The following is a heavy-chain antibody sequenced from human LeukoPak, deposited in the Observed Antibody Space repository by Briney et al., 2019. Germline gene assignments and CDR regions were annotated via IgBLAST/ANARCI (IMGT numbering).Heavy chain of an antibody. J-gene: IGHJ4*02. D-gene: IGHD5-12*01. CDR1: GGSISSYY. CDR2: IYYSGST. V-gene: IGHV4-59*01. CDR3: ARSSGYEPMYYFDY. Sequence: SETLSLTCTVSGGSISSYYWSWIRQPPGKGLEWIGYIYYSGSTNYNPSPKSRVTISVDTSKNQFSLKLSSVTAADTAVYYCARSSGYEPMYYFDYWGQGTLVTVSS.